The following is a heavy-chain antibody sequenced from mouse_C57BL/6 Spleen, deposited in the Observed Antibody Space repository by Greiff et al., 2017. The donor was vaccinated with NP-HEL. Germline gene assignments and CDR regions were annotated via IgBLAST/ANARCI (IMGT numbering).Heavy chain of an antibody. Sequence: QVQLQQSGPELVKPGASVKISCKASGYAFSSSWMNWVKQRPGKGLEWIGRIYPGDGDTNYNGKFKGKATLTADKSSSTAYMQLSSLTSEDSAVYFCARDGIVGHYYGSSYLAYWGQGTLVTVSA. CDR2: IYPGDGDT. J-gene: IGHJ3*01. D-gene: IGHD1-1*01. CDR1: GYAFSSSW. V-gene: IGHV1-82*01. CDR3: ARDGIVGHYYGSSYLAY.